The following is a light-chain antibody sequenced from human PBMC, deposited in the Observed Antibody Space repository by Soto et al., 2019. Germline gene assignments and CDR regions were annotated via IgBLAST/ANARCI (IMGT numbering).Light chain of an antibody. CDR2: DAT. CDR3: QQYNNWPLT. J-gene: IGKJ4*01. V-gene: IGKV3-15*01. CDR1: QNVNSN. Sequence: DIVMTQSPATLSVSPGERATLSCRARQNVNSNLAWYQQKPGQAPRLLIYDATTRATAIPARFSGSGSGTDFTLTISSLQSEDFAVYYCQQYNNWPLTFSGGTKVEIK.